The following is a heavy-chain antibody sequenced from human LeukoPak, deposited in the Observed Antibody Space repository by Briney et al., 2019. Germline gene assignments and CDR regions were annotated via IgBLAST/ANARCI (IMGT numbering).Heavy chain of an antibody. J-gene: IGHJ4*02. CDR3: ARQPTVTTNFDY. V-gene: IGHV5-51*01. Sequence: GESLKISCGGSGYSFTTHWIAWVRQMPGKGLEWMGIIYPGDSDPRYSPSFQGQVTISADKSINTAYLQWSSLKASDTAMYYCARQPTVTTNFDYWGQGTLVTVSS. CDR2: IYPGDSDP. D-gene: IGHD4-17*01. CDR1: GYSFTTHW.